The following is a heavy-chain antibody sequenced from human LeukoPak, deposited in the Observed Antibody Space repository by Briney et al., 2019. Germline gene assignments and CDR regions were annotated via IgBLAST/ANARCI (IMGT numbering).Heavy chain of an antibody. CDR1: GIKFSSYA. J-gene: IGHJ4*02. V-gene: IGHV3-64*01. CDR3: ARAEWEQLRWGIDY. Sequence: GGSLRLSCEASGIKFSSYAMNWVRQAPGKGLEYVSGISSNGGSTFYASSVKGRFTISRDNSKNTLYLQMGSMRAEDMAVYYCARAEWEQLRWGIDYWGQGSLVTVSS. D-gene: IGHD1-26*01. CDR2: ISSNGGST.